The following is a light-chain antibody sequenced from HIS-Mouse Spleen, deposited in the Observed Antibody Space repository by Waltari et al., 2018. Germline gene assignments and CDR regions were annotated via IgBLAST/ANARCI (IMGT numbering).Light chain of an antibody. J-gene: IGLJ2*01. CDR2: EDS. CDR3: YSTDSSGNHRV. V-gene: IGLV3-10*01. Sequence: SYELTQPSSASVSPGQTARITCAGAALPKKYTSWYQQKSGQAPVLVIYEDSKRPSGIPERFSGSSSGTMATLTISGAQVEDEADYYCYSTDSSGNHRVFGGGTKLTVL. CDR1: ALPKKY.